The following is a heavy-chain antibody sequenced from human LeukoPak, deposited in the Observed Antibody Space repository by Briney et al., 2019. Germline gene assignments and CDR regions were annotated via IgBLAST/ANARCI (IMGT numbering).Heavy chain of an antibody. D-gene: IGHD2-2*01. CDR1: GFTFSSYS. V-gene: IGHV3-21*01. Sequence: PGRSLRLSCAASGFTFSSYSMNWVRQAPGKGLEWVSSISSSSSYIYYADSVKGRFTISRDNAKNSLYLQMNSLRAEDTAVYYCARDLGYCSSTSCYVYYYYGMDVWGQGTTVTVSS. CDR3: ARDLGYCSSTSCYVYYYYGMDV. CDR2: ISSSSSYI. J-gene: IGHJ6*02.